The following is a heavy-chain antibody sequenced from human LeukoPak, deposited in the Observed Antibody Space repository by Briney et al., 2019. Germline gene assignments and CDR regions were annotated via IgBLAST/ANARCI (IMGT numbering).Heavy chain of an antibody. Sequence: EASVKVSCKASGGTFSSYAISWVRQAPGQGLEWLGGIIPIFGTANYAQKFQGRVTITADESTSTAYMELSSLRSEDTAVYYCARVAMKQQLVPLGYYYYGMGVWGQGTTVTVSS. J-gene: IGHJ6*02. CDR1: GGTFSSYA. CDR3: ARVAMKQQLVPLGYYYYGMGV. D-gene: IGHD6-13*01. CDR2: IIPIFGTA. V-gene: IGHV1-69*13.